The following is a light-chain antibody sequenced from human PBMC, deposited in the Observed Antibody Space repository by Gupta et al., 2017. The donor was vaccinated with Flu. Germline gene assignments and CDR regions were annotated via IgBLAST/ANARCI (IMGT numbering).Light chain of an antibody. Sequence: QKPGQSPVLIIYEDEKRPSGIPERFSGSNTGNTATLTISGTQALDEADYYCQASDSSAGVFRAGTNVTV. CDR3: QASDSSAGV. J-gene: IGLJ1*01. CDR2: EDE. V-gene: IGLV3-1*01.